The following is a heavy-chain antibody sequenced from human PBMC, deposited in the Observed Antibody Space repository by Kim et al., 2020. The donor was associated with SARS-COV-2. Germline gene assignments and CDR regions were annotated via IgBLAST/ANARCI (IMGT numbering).Heavy chain of an antibody. CDR1: GDSVSSNSAA. CDR3: ARGDCSSTSCYPYYYYGMDV. J-gene: IGHJ6*02. CDR2: TYYRSKWYN. D-gene: IGHD2-2*01. Sequence: SQTLSLTCAISGDSVSSNSAAWNWIRQSPSRGLEWLGRTYYRSKWYNDYAVSVKSRITINPDTSKNQFSLQLNSVTPEDTAVYYCARGDCSSTSCYPYYYYGMDVWGQGTTVTVSS. V-gene: IGHV6-1*01.